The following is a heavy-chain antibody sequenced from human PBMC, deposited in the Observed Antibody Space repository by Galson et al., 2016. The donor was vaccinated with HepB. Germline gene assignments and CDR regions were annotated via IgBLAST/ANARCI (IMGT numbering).Heavy chain of an antibody. CDR3: VQGSTAPAV. CDR1: GFTFNNYG. D-gene: IGHD1-26*01. CDR2: ISRSGDST. V-gene: IGHV3-23*01. J-gene: IGHJ6*04. Sequence: SLRLSCAASGFTFNNYGMTWVRQAPRKGLEVVSSISRSGDSTDYADSVKGRFTISRDNSKNTLYLQMNSLRAEDTAVYYCVQGSTAPAVWGKGTTVTVSS.